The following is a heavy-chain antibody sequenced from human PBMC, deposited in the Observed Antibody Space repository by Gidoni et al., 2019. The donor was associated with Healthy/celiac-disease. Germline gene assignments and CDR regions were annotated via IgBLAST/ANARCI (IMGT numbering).Heavy chain of an antibody. CDR2: INHSGST. CDR3: ATTWELPSDY. D-gene: IGHD1-26*01. CDR1: GGSFSGYY. J-gene: IGHJ4*02. Sequence: QVQLQQWGAGLLKPSETLSLTCAVYGGSFSGYYWSWIRQPPGKGLEWIGEINHSGSTNYNPSLKSRVTISVDTSKNQFSLKRSSVTAADTAVYYCATTWELPSDYWGQGTLVTVSS. V-gene: IGHV4-34*01.